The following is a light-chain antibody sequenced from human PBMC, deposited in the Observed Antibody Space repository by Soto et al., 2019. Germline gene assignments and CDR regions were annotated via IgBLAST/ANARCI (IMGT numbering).Light chain of an antibody. V-gene: IGKV1-39*01. CDR3: QRSYFTPRT. Sequence: DIQMTQSPSSLSASVGDIVTITCRASQSISSHLNWYQQKPGKAPKLLIYGAFTLQSGVPSRFSGSGSGTDFTLTISSLQPEDFATYYCQRSYFTPRTFGQGTKVEIK. CDR1: QSISSH. CDR2: GAF. J-gene: IGKJ1*01.